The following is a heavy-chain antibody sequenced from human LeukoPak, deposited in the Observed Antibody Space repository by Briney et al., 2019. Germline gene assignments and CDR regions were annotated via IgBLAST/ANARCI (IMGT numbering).Heavy chain of an antibody. J-gene: IGHJ6*03. CDR1: GGTFISYA. D-gene: IGHD1-26*01. Sequence: SVKVSCKAFGGTFISYAISWVRQAPGQGLEWMGGIIPIFGTANYAQKFQGRVTINTDESTSTAYMELSSLRSEDTAVYYCARGYLEPELLYMDVWGKGTTVTVSS. CDR3: ARGYLEPELLYMDV. CDR2: IIPIFGTA. V-gene: IGHV1-69*05.